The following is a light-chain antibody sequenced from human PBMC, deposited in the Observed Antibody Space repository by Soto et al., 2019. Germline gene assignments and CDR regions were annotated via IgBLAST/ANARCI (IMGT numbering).Light chain of an antibody. CDR3: QQFDSSVT. V-gene: IGKV3-20*01. CDR2: GAY. J-gene: IGKJ1*01. CDR1: QSVRRTF. Sequence: EIVLTQSPGSLSLSPGERATLSCRSSQSVRRTFFAWYQQRPGQAPRLLMYGAYSRATGIPERFSGSGSGTDFTLTISRLEPEDFAVYYCQQFDSSVTFGQGTKVAIK.